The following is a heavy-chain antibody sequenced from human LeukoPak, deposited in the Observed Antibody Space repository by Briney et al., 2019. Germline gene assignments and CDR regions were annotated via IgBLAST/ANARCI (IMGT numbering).Heavy chain of an antibody. CDR3: ARDLGIDYYCYGMDV. CDR2: INPSGGST. Sequence: ASVKVSCKASGYTFTSYYMHWVRQAPGQGLEWMGLINPSGGSTSYAQKFQGRVTMTRDTSTSTVYMELSSLRSEDTAVYYCARDLGIDYYCYGMDVWGQGTTVTVSS. D-gene: IGHD7-27*01. V-gene: IGHV1-46*01. CDR1: GYTFTSYY. J-gene: IGHJ6*02.